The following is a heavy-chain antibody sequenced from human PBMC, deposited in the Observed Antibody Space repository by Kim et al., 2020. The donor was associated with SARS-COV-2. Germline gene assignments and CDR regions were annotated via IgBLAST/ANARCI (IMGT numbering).Heavy chain of an antibody. CDR3: ARQGSVTGNDY. CDR2: T. Sequence: TRYRPSFQGQVTISADKSISTAYLQWSSLKASDTAMYYCARQGSVTGNDYWGQGTLVTVSS. D-gene: IGHD1-20*01. J-gene: IGHJ4*02. V-gene: IGHV5-51*01.